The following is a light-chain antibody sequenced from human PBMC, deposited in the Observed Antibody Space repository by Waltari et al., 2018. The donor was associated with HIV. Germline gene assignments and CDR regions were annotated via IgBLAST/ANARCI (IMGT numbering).Light chain of an antibody. CDR2: QDS. V-gene: IGLV3-1*01. CDR1: QLGNKY. CDR3: QTWDSNFYV. Sequence: SYELTQPPSLAVSPGQTASITCSGDQLGNKYIWWYQQKSGQSPVLVIYQDSKPPPGIPERFSGSNSGHTATLTISGTQTVDEADYYCQTWDSNFYVFGTGTKVTVL. J-gene: IGLJ1*01.